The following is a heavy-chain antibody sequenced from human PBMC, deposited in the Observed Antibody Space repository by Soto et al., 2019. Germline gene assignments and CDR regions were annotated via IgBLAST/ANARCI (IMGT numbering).Heavy chain of an antibody. CDR1: GYSISSGYH. V-gene: IGHV4-38-2*02. Sequence: SETLSLTCTVSGYSISSGYHWAWIRQPPGKGLEWLGSVHYSGNTYYNPSLKSRLTISVNKSKNQFSLNLSSVTAADTAVYYCARQDRVVAEGRWFDPWGQGTLVTVSS. CDR2: VHYSGNT. J-gene: IGHJ5*02. CDR3: ARQDRVVAEGRWFDP. D-gene: IGHD2-15*01.